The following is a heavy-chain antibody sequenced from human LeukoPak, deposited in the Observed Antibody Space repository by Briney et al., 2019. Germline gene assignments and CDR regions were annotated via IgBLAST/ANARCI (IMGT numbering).Heavy chain of an antibody. Sequence: PGGSLRLSCAAPGFTFGSFDMHWVRQPTGQGLEWVSTIGTASDTYYPGSVEGRFTLSRDNAKNSLYLQMNSLTAGDTAVYYCARGPPRGKYYYMDVWGKGTTVTVSS. CDR3: ARGPPRGKYYYMDV. CDR2: IGTASDT. V-gene: IGHV3-13*01. D-gene: IGHD1-1*01. J-gene: IGHJ6*03. CDR1: GFTFGSFD.